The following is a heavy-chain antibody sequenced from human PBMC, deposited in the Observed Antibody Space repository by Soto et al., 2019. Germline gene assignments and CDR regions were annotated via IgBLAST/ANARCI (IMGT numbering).Heavy chain of an antibody. Sequence: SETLSLTCTVSGGSISSSSYYWGWIRQPPGKGLEWIGSIYYSGSTYYNPSLKSRVTISVDTSKNQFSLKLSSVTAADTAVYYCASPYSSSHESPYYYYYGMDVWGQGTTVTVSS. CDR1: GGSISSSSYY. CDR2: IYYSGST. V-gene: IGHV4-39*01. D-gene: IGHD6-13*01. CDR3: ASPYSSSHESPYYYYYGMDV. J-gene: IGHJ6*02.